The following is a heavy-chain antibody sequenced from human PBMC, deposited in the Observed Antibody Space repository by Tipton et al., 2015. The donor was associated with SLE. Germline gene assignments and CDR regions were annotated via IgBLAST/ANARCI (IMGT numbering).Heavy chain of an antibody. J-gene: IGHJ3*02. Sequence: TLSLTCAVYGGSFSGYYWSWIRQPPGKGLEWIGEINHSGSTDYNPSLKSRVTISVDTSKNQFSLKLSSVTAADTAVYYCARARAFDIWGQGTMVTVSS. CDR1: GGSFSGYY. CDR3: ARARAFDI. V-gene: IGHV4-34*01. CDR2: INHSGST.